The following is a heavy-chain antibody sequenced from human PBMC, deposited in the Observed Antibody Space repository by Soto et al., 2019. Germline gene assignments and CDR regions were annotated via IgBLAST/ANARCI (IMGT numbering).Heavy chain of an antibody. CDR2: ISAYNGNT. V-gene: IGHV1-18*01. D-gene: IGHD3-3*01. Sequence: ASVKVSCKASGYTFTSYGISWVRQAPGQGLEWMGWISAYNGNTNYAQKLQGRVTMTTDTSTSTAYMELRSLRSDDTAVFYCARGGITIFGVVISNWFDPWGQGTLVTSPQ. J-gene: IGHJ5*02. CDR3: ARGGITIFGVVISNWFDP. CDR1: GYTFTSYG.